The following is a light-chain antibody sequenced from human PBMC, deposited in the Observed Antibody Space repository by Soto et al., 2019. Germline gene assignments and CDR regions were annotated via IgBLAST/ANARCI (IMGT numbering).Light chain of an antibody. Sequence: EIVLTQSPATLSLSPGERATLSCRASQDVNSYLAWYQQKPGQAPRLLIYDASKRATGIPARFSGSGSGTDLTLTISSLEPEDFAVYSCQQRTNWPPLYTFGQGTKLEIK. CDR1: QDVNSY. J-gene: IGKJ2*01. V-gene: IGKV3-11*01. CDR2: DAS. CDR3: QQRTNWPPLYT.